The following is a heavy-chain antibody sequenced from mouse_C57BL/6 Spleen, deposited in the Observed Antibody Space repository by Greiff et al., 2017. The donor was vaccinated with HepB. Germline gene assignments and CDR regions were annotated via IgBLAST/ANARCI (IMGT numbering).Heavy chain of an antibody. D-gene: IGHD2-1*01. CDR1: GYTFTSYW. V-gene: IGHV1-72*01. J-gene: IGHJ3*01. Sequence: VQLQQSGAELVKPGASVKLSCKASGYTFTSYWMHWVKQRPGRGLEWIGRIDPNSGGTKYNEKFKSKATLTVDKPSSTAYMQLSSLTSEDSAVYYCARSRDYGNYEAWFAYWGQGTLVTVSA. CDR3: ARSRDYGNYEAWFAY. CDR2: IDPNSGGT.